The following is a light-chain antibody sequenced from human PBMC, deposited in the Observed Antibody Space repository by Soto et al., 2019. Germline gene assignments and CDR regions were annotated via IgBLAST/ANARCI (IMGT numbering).Light chain of an antibody. J-gene: IGKJ3*01. CDR2: AAS. V-gene: IGKV1-8*01. CDR1: QGISSY. Sequence: AIRMTQSPSSLSASTGDRVTITCRASQGISSYLAWYQQKPGKAPKLLIYAASTLQSVVPSRFSGSRSGTDFTLTIICLQSEDFATDYCQHYYIHPVTFGPRTKVDIE. CDR3: QHYYIHPVT.